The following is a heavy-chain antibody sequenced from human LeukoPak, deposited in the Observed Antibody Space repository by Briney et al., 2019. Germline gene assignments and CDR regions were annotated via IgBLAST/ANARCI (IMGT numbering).Heavy chain of an antibody. Sequence: GGSLRLSCAASGFTFSSYSMNWVRQAPGKGLEWVSSISSSSSYIYYADSVKGRFTISRDKAKNSLYLQMNSLRAEDTAVYYCARDLKTSYGSGSYPRDNWFDPWGQGTLVTVSS. CDR1: GFTFSSYS. CDR3: ARDLKTSYGSGSYPRDNWFDP. V-gene: IGHV3-21*01. J-gene: IGHJ5*02. CDR2: ISSSSSYI. D-gene: IGHD3-10*01.